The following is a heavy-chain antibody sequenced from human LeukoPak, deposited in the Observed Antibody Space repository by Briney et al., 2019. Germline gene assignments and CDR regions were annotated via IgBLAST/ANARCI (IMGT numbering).Heavy chain of an antibody. V-gene: IGHV5-51*01. CDR1: GYNFTTYW. CDR3: ARRPAGAAGLYFDY. Sequence: GESLKISCKASGYNFTTYWIAWVRQMPGEGLECTGIIYPDDSDTRYSPSFQGQVSISADKSINTAYLQWSSLKAPDTAMYYCARRPAGAAGLYFDYWGQGALVTVSS. CDR2: IYPDDSDT. D-gene: IGHD6-19*01. J-gene: IGHJ4*02.